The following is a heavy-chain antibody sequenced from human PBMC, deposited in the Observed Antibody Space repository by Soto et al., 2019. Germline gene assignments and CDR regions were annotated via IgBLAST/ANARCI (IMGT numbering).Heavy chain of an antibody. CDR2: ISAYNGNT. J-gene: IGHJ4*02. V-gene: IGHV1-18*01. CDR1: GYTFTSYG. D-gene: IGHD6-13*01. Sequence: ASVKVSCKASGYTFTSYGISWVRQAPGQGLEWMGWISAYNGNTNYAQKLQGRVTMTTDTSTSTAYMELRSLRSDDTAVYYCARDEAGIAAAGTPDYWGQGTLVTVSS. CDR3: ARDEAGIAAAGTPDY.